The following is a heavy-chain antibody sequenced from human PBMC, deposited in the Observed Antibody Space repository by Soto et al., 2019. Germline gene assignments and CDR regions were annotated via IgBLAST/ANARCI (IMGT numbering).Heavy chain of an antibody. D-gene: IGHD6-19*01. CDR2: IYWDDDK. CDR3: AHIVVAGLGYYFDY. V-gene: IGHV2-5*02. Sequence: QITLKESGPTLVKPTQTLTLTCTFSGFSLSSTRMAVGWIRQPPGKALEWLALIYWDDDKRYSPFLKSRLTITKDPSKNQAVLTRSNMDPVDTARYYCAHIVVAGLGYYFDYWGQGTLVTVSS. CDR1: GFSLSSTRMA. J-gene: IGHJ4*02.